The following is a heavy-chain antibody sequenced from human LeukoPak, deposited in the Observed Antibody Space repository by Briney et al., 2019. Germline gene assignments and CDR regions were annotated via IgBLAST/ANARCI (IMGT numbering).Heavy chain of an antibody. CDR2: ISAYNGNT. Sequence: GASVKVSCKASGYTFTNYGISWVRQAPGQGLEWMGWISAYNGNTNYAQKLQGRVTMTTDTSTGTAYMELRSLRSDDTAVYYCARDRGRLYYDFWSGYYTPYYGMDVWGQGTTVTVSS. D-gene: IGHD3-3*01. J-gene: IGHJ6*02. CDR1: GYTFTNYG. CDR3: ARDRGRLYYDFWSGYYTPYYGMDV. V-gene: IGHV1-18*01.